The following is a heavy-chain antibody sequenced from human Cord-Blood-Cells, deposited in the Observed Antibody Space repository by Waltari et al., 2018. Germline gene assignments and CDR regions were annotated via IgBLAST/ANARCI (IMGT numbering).Heavy chain of an antibody. CDR1: GFTFSSYS. D-gene: IGHD6-13*01. CDR2: ISSSSSYI. J-gene: IGHJ5*02. V-gene: IGHV3-21*01. CDR3: ARGGQQLVLGDSGDWFDP. Sequence: EVQLVESGGGLVKPGGSLRLSCAASGFTFSSYSMTWVRQAPGKGLEWVSSISSSSSYIYYADSVKGRFTISRDNAKNSPYLQMNSLRAEDTAVYYCARGGQQLVLGDSGDWFDPWGQGTLVTVSS.